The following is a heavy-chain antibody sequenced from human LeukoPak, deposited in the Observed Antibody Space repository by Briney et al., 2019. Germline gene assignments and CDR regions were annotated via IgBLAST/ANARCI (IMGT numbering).Heavy chain of an antibody. Sequence: ASVKVSCKASGYTFTSYDINWVRQAPGQGLEWMGWMKPNSGNTGYAQKFQGRVTMTRNTSISTAYMELSSLRSEDTAVYYCARALSVLRYFGWLSNPRYYFDYWGQGTLVTVSS. CDR2: MKPNSGNT. J-gene: IGHJ4*02. CDR3: ARALSVLRYFGWLSNPRYYFDY. CDR1: GYTFTSYD. D-gene: IGHD3-9*01. V-gene: IGHV1-8*01.